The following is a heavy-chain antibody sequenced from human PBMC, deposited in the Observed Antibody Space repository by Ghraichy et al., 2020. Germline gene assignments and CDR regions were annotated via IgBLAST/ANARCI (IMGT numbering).Heavy chain of an antibody. Sequence: SVKVSCKASGGTFSSYAISWVRQAPGQGLEWMGRIIPILGIANYAQKFQGRVTITADKSTSTAYMELSSLRSEDTAVYYCARGSSVLLLLGYWGQGTLVTVSS. CDR2: IIPILGIA. J-gene: IGHJ4*02. V-gene: IGHV1-69*04. CDR1: GGTFSSYA. D-gene: IGHD2-21*02. CDR3: ARGSSVLLLLGY.